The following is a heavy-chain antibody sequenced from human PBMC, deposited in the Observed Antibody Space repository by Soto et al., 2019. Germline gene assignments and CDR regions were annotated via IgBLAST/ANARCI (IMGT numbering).Heavy chain of an antibody. D-gene: IGHD3-22*01. CDR2: ISSSSSYI. CDR1: GFTFSSYI. V-gene: IGHV3-21*01. CDR3: ARSSTHSSGYYYNY. J-gene: IGHJ4*02. Sequence: GGSLRLSCAASGFTFSSYIMNWVRQAPGKGLEWVSSISSSSSYIYYADSVKGRFTISRDNAKNSLYLQMNSLRAEDTAVYYCARSSTHSSGYYYNYWGQGTLVTVSS.